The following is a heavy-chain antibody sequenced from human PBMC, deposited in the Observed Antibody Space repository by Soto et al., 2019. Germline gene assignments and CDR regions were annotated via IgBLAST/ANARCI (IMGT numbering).Heavy chain of an antibody. Sequence: SSVNVSCKVSGYTITELFMHRVLQATGKGLEWMGGFDPEEGETIYAQKFQGRVTMTTDTSTSTAYMELRSLRSDDTAVYYCARLNILTVVDYWGQGTLVTVSS. CDR1: GYTITELF. D-gene: IGHD3-9*01. J-gene: IGHJ4*02. CDR3: ARLNILTVVDY. V-gene: IGHV1-24*01. CDR2: FDPEEGET.